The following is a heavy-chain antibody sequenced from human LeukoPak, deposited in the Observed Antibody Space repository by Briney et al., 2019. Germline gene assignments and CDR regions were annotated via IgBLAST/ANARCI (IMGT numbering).Heavy chain of an antibody. J-gene: IGHJ6*04. V-gene: IGHV3-23*01. D-gene: IGHD2/OR15-2a*01. CDR3: AKYYTDYFYNGMDV. CDR2: ISDRAVFT. Sequence: PGGSLRLPCALSGFTFSIYAMSCVRQAPGGGLGCVSTISDRAVFTYHTDTVRSRFTISRDNPKNTLYLQMNSLRAEDTAVYYCAKYYTDYFYNGMDVCGEGTTVTVSS. CDR1: GFTFSIYA.